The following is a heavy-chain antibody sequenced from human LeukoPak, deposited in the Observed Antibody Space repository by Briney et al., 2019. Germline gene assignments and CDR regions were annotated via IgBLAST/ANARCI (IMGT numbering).Heavy chain of an antibody. V-gene: IGHV3-33*01. CDR1: GFTFSSYG. D-gene: IGHD4-17*01. CDR2: IWYDGSNK. CDR3: ARGDDYGDYYLDY. J-gene: IGHJ4*02. Sequence: GRSLRLSCAASGFTFSSYGMHWVRQAPGKGLEWVAVIWYDGSNKYYADSVKGRFTISRDNSKNTLYLQMNSLRAEDTAIYYCARGDDYGDYYLDYWGQGTLVTVSS.